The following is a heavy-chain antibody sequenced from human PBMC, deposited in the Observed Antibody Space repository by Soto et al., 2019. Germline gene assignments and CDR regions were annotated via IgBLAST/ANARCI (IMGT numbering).Heavy chain of an antibody. CDR2: ITHSGGT. CDR3: ARVLMLRGAIFPEGDSYHMDL. Sequence: QVQLQQWGAGLRKPSETLSLTCALHGGSFSGYYWSWIRQAPGKGLVWIGEITHSGGTKYNPSLKSRVTISADASKIWFYLRLTSLTAADTAVYYCARVLMLRGAIFPEGDSYHMDLWGKGTTVTVSS. V-gene: IGHV4-34*02. J-gene: IGHJ6*03. D-gene: IGHD3-10*01. CDR1: GGSFSGYY.